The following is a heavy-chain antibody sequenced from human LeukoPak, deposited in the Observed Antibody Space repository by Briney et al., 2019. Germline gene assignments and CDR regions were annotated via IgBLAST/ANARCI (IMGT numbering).Heavy chain of an antibody. Sequence: GESLKISCKGSGYSVTNYWIGWVRQMPGKGLEWMGIIYPGDSDTRYSPSFQGQVTISADKSISTAYLQWSSLKTPDTAMYYCARNSIQGATQSPFDIWGQGTMVTVSS. CDR3: ARNSIQGATQSPFDI. CDR2: IYPGDSDT. CDR1: GYSVTNYW. J-gene: IGHJ3*02. V-gene: IGHV5-51*01. D-gene: IGHD1-26*01.